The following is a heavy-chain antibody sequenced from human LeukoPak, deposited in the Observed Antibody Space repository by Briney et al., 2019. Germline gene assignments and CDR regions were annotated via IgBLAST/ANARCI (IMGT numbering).Heavy chain of an antibody. V-gene: IGHV4-4*07. D-gene: IGHD6-19*01. CDR3: ARETEVPGGRSWDF. CDR1: GGSISSYY. J-gene: IGHJ4*02. Sequence: SETLSLTCTVSGGSISSYYWTRIRQPAGKGLEWIGRIHPSGTTNHNPSLKSRVTMSLDMSNNQFSLKVRSVTAADTAVYYCARETEVPGGRSWDFWGQGTLVTVSS. CDR2: IHPSGTT.